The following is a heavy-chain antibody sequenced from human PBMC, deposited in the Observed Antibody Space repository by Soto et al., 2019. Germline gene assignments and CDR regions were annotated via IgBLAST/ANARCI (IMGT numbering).Heavy chain of an antibody. V-gene: IGHV4-28*01. J-gene: IGHJ4*02. CDR3: ATREIQGPIDS. D-gene: IGHD1-26*01. CDR2: IDYSGTT. CDR1: GYSISSSNW. Sequence: QVQLQESGPGLVKPSDTLSLTCAVSGYSISSSNWWGWIRQPPGQGLQWIGYIDYSGTTYYHPSLNSRVNMSVDTAQNQFSLKLTSVTAVDTAVYYCATREIQGPIDSWGQGTLVTVSS.